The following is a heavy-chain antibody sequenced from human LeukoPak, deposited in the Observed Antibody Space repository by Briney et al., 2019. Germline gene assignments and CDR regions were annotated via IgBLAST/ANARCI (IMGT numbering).Heavy chain of an antibody. D-gene: IGHD6-13*01. J-gene: IGHJ6*03. CDR2: IYTSGST. CDR3: ARARKPYTGYSSSWYYYYYMDV. CDR1: GGSISSDY. Sequence: PSETLSLTCTVSGGSISSDYWSWIRQPAGKGLEWIGRIYTSGSTNYNPSLKSRVTMSVDTSKNQFSLKLSSVTAADTAVYYCARARKPYTGYSSSWYYYYYMDVWGKGTTVTVSS. V-gene: IGHV4-4*07.